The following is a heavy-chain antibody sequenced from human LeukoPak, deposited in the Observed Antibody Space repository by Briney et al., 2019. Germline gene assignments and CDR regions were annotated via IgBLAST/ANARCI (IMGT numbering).Heavy chain of an antibody. Sequence: GASVKVSCKASGFTFTSSAVQWVRQARGQRLEWIGWIVVGSGNTNYAQKFQERVTITRDMSTSTAYMELSSLRSEDTAVYYCAKDGREWPRSLDYWGQGTLVTVSS. CDR3: AKDGREWPRSLDY. J-gene: IGHJ4*02. CDR2: IVVGSGNT. CDR1: GFTFTSSA. V-gene: IGHV1-58*01. D-gene: IGHD5-12*01.